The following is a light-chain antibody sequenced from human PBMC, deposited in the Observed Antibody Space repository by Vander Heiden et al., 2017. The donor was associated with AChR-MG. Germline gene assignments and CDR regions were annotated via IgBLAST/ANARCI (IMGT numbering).Light chain of an antibody. Sequence: QSVLTQPPSVSGAPGQRVAISCTGSSPNIGAGSDVHLYQQVPGTAPKLLIYDINHRPSGVPDRFPGSKSGTPASLAITGLQAEDEAYYYCQSYDSSLSGWVFGTGTKVTVL. CDR1: SPNIGAGSD. CDR2: DIN. J-gene: IGLJ1*01. CDR3: QSYDSSLSGWV. V-gene: IGLV1-40*01.